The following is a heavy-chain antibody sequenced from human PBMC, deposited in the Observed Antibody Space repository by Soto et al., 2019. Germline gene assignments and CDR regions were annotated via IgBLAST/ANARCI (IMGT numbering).Heavy chain of an antibody. CDR2: IVVGSGNT. Sequence: GASVKVSCKASGFTFTSSAMHWVRQARGQRLEWIGWIVVGSGNTNYAQKFQERVTITRDMSTSTAYMELSSLRSEDTAVYYCAADIVGDERSSYYYMDVWGKGTTVTVSS. CDR1: GFTFTSSA. D-gene: IGHD2-21*01. V-gene: IGHV1-58*02. CDR3: AADIVGDERSSYYYMDV. J-gene: IGHJ6*03.